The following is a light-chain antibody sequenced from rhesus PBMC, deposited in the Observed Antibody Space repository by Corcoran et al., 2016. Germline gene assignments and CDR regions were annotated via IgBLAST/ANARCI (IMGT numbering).Light chain of an antibody. J-gene: IGKJ4*01. Sequence: DIQMTQSPSSLSASVGDTVTITCRASQTISTWLAWYQQKPRKAPTLLIYQAAHLQSGVPSRVSGTGSGTDFSLTISILQSEDFSTYFCPQYTSHPPTFGGGSKVELK. CDR2: QAA. V-gene: IGKV1-22*01. CDR1: QTISTW. CDR3: PQYTSHPPT.